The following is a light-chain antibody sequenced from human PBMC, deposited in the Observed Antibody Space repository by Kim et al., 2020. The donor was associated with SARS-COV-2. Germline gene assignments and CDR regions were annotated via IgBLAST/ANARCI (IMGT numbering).Light chain of an antibody. Sequence: QSVSISCPVGSSDIGAHDHFSWYQQLPGRAPQLIFFDVNHRPSGISNRFSGSKSGNTASLTISGLRAPDEADYYCTSFTTSSTVLFGGGTQLTVL. CDR1: SSDIGAHDH. CDR3: TSFTTSSTVL. J-gene: IGLJ2*01. CDR2: DVN. V-gene: IGLV2-14*03.